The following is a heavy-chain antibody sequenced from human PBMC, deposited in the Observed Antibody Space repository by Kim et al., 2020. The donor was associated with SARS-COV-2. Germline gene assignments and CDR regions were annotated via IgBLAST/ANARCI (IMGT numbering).Heavy chain of an antibody. D-gene: IGHD3-22*01. CDR1: GFTFSNAW. V-gene: IGHV3-15*01. CDR2: IKTETEGGTS. CDR3: TTDVKKGDTRQ. J-gene: IGHJ4*02. Sequence: GGSLRLSCAASGFTFSNAWMNWVRQAPGKGLEWVGRIKTETEGGTSDYAAPVKGRFSISRDDSKNTLYLQTNSLKSEDTAVYYCTTDVKKGDTRQWGQGT.